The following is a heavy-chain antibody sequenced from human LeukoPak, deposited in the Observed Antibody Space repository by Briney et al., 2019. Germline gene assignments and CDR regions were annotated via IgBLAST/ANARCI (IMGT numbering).Heavy chain of an antibody. CDR1: GGSISSYY. Sequence: SETLSLTCTVSGGSISSYYWSWIRQRPGKGLEWIGYIYYSGSTNYNPSLKSRVTISVDTSKNQFSLKLSSVTAADTAVYYCARNPYYDFWSGYYHNWFDPWGQGTLVTVSS. D-gene: IGHD3-3*01. V-gene: IGHV4-59*01. CDR3: ARNPYYDFWSGYYHNWFDP. J-gene: IGHJ5*02. CDR2: IYYSGST.